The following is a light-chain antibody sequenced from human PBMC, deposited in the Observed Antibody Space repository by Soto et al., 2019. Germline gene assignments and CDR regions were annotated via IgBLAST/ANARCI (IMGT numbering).Light chain of an antibody. Sequence: QSVLTQPASMSGSPGQSITISCTVTSSDLGTYNYVSWYQQYPDKAPKLIIYDVRNRPSEVSDRFSGSKSGDTASLIISGLQAEDEADYYCFSSSTKISRHVLGTGTKVTVL. V-gene: IGLV2-14*03. CDR3: FSSSTKISRHV. J-gene: IGLJ1*01. CDR1: SSDLGTYNY. CDR2: DVR.